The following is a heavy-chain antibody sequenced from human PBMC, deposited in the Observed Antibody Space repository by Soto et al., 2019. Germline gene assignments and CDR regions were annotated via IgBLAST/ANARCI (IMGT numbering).Heavy chain of an antibody. CDR3: ARTPDHYDNSGYHYCMDV. Sequence: ASVKVSCKASGYTFTSYDINWVRQATGQGLEWMGWMNPNSGNTGYAQKFQGRVTMTRNTSISTAYMELSSLRSEDTAVYYCARTPDHYDNSGYHYCMDVWGHGTTVTVSS. CDR2: MNPNSGNT. CDR1: GYTFTSYD. V-gene: IGHV1-8*01. J-gene: IGHJ6*02. D-gene: IGHD3-22*01.